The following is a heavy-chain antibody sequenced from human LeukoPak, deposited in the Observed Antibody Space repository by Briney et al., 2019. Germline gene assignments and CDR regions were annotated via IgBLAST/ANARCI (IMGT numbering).Heavy chain of an antibody. D-gene: IGHD3-22*01. CDR2: ITGSGDYT. J-gene: IGHJ4*02. Sequence: PGGSLTLSCAVSGFTFSSYAMSWVRQAPGKGLEWVSAITGSGDYTNFADSVKGRLTISRDNSKNTLYLQMNSLRAEDTAVYYCAKRSRDSSGYFDYWGQGSLVTVSS. CDR3: AKRSRDSSGYFDY. CDR1: GFTFSSYA. V-gene: IGHV3-23*01.